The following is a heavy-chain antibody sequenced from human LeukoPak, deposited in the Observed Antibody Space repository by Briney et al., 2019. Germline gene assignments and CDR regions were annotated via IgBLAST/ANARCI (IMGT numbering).Heavy chain of an antibody. J-gene: IGHJ4*02. CDR2: ISSSSSYI. D-gene: IGHD3-22*01. CDR3: ASSYDSSGYYPTYYFDY. CDR1: GFTFSSYS. Sequence: PGGSLRLSCAASGFTFSSYSMNWVRQAPGKGLEWVSSISSSSSYIYYADSVKGRFTISRDNAKNSLYLQMNSLRAEDTAEYYCASSYDSSGYYPTYYFDYWGQGTLVTVSS. V-gene: IGHV3-21*01.